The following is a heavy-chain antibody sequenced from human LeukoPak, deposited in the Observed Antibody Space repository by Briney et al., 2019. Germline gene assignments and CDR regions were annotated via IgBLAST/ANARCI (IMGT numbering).Heavy chain of an antibody. V-gene: IGHV3-23*01. CDR2: ISGSGIST. CDR3: ATSSGPNCSSTSCYLNC. CDR1: GFTFSSYA. J-gene: IGHJ4*02. D-gene: IGHD2-2*01. Sequence: GGSLRLSCAASGFTFSSYAMSWVRQAPGKGLEWVSAISGSGISTYYADSVKGRFTISRDNSKNTLYLQMNSLRAEGTAVYYCATSSGPNCSSTSCYLNCWGQGTLVTVSS.